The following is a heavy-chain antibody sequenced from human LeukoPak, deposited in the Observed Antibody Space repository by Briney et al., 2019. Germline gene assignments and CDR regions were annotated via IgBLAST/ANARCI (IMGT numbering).Heavy chain of an antibody. Sequence: SQTLSLTCAISGDSVSSNSAAWNWIRQSPSRGLEWLGRTYYRSKWYNDYAVSVKSRITINPDTSKNQFSLKLSSVTAADTAVYYCATQSDIVVVPAAISYYYYMDVWGKGTTVTVSS. D-gene: IGHD2-2*02. CDR2: TYYRSKWYN. CDR1: GDSVSSNSAA. V-gene: IGHV6-1*01. J-gene: IGHJ6*03. CDR3: ATQSDIVVVPAAISYYYYMDV.